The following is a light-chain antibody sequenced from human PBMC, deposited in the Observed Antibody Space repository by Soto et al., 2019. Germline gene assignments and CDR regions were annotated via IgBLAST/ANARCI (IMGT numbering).Light chain of an antibody. J-gene: IGLJ2*01. V-gene: IGLV2-8*01. CDR2: EVN. Sequence: QSALTQPPSASGSPGQSVTISCTGTSSDVGDYNYVSWYQQHPGRAPKLMIFEVNKRPSGVPDRFSGSKSGNTASLTVSGLQAEDEADYYCSSYVGSNSLVFGGGTKVTVL. CDR3: SSYVGSNSLV. CDR1: SSDVGDYNY.